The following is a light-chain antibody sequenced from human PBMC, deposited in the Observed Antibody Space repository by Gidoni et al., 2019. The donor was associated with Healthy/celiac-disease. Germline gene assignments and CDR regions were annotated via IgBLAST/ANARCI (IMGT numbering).Light chain of an antibody. J-gene: IGKJ2*01. Sequence: DRQRTQSPSSLSASVGDRVTITCRASQRSSSYLNWYQQKPGKAPKLLIYAASRLKSGVPSRFSGSGSVTDFTLTISSLQPEDFATYYCQQSYSTPRTFGQGTKLEFK. CDR3: QQSYSTPRT. CDR1: QRSSSY. CDR2: AAS. V-gene: IGKV1-39*01.